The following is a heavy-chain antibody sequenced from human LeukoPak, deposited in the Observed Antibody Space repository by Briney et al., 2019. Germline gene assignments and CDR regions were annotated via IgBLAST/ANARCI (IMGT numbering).Heavy chain of an antibody. CDR3: ARGNSGYDYAFDI. V-gene: IGHV4-59*01. J-gene: IGHJ3*02. Sequence: SETLSLTCTVSGGSISSYHWSWIRQPPGKGLQWIGFIYSSGSTNYNPSLKSRVTISLDTSKNQFSLRVSSVTSAETAVYYCARGNSGYDYAFDIWGQGTMVTVSS. CDR2: IYSSGST. CDR1: GGSISSYH. D-gene: IGHD5-12*01.